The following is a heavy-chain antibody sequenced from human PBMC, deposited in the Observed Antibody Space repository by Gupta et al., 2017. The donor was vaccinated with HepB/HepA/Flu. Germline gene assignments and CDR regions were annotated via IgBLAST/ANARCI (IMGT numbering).Heavy chain of an antibody. CDR1: GGSFSGNY. V-gene: IGHV4-34*01. CDR3: ARGPLTGTTRQFDD. D-gene: IGHD1/OR15-1a*01. J-gene: IGHJ4*02. Sequence: QVQLQQWGAGLLQPSETLSLICAVYGGSFSGNYWSWVRQSPEKGLEWIGEINPGGIAKYNPSLKSRVTMSRDTSKNHLSLKLSSVTAADTAVYYCARGPLTGTTRQFDDWGQGTQVTVSS. CDR2: INPGGIA.